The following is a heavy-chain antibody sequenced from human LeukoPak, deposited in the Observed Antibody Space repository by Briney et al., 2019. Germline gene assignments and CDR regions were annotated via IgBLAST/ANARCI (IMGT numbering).Heavy chain of an antibody. J-gene: IGHJ3*02. D-gene: IGHD3-16*01. CDR2: ISSSSSYI. CDR1: GFTFSSYS. CDR3: AREDLGELNKVGAFDI. Sequence: GGSLRLSCAASGFTFSSYSMNWVRQAPGKGLEWVSSISSSSSYIYYADSVKGRFTISRDNAKNSLYLQMNSLRAEDTAVYYCAREDLGELNKVGAFDIWGQGTMVTVSS. V-gene: IGHV3-21*01.